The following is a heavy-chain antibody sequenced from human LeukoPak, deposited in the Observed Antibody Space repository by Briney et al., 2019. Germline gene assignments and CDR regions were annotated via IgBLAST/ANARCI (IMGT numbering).Heavy chain of an antibody. CDR1: GGSFSGYY. J-gene: IGHJ4*02. D-gene: IGHD6-13*01. Sequence: SETLSLTCAVYGGSFSGYYWGWIRQPPGKGLEWIGEINHSGSTNYNPSLKSRVTISVDTSKNQFSLKLSSVTAADTAVYYCASSSAGYDYWGQGTLVTVSS. CDR2: INHSGST. CDR3: ASSSAGYDY. V-gene: IGHV4-34*01.